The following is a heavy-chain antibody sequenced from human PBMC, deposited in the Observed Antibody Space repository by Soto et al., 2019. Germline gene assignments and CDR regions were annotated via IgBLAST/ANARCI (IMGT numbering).Heavy chain of an antibody. D-gene: IGHD1-26*01. V-gene: IGHV3-33*01. CDR1: GFTFSSYG. Sequence: GGSLRLYCAASGFTFSSYGMHWVRQAPGKGLEWVAVIWYDGSNKYYADSVKGRFTISRHNSKNTLYLQMNSQRAEDTAVYYCARDQLHLGGSYSTGFDCWGQGTLVTVSS. J-gene: IGHJ4*02. CDR3: ARDQLHLGGSYSTGFDC. CDR2: IWYDGSNK.